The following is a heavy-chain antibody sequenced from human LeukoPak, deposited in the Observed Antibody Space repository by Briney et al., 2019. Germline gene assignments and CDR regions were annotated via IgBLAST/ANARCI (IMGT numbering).Heavy chain of an antibody. CDR2: ISSSSSYI. V-gene: IGHV3-21*04. D-gene: IGHD5-12*01. J-gene: IGHJ4*02. CDR3: ALATKSTVDY. CDR1: GFTFSSYS. Sequence: GGSLRLSCAASGFTFSSYSMNWVRQAPGKGLDWVSSISSSSSYIYYADSVKGRFTISRDNAKNSLYLQMNSLRAEDTAVYYCALATKSTVDYWGQGTLVTVSS.